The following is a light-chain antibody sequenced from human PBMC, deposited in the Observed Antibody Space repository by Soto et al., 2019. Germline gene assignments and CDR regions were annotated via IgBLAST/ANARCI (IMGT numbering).Light chain of an antibody. CDR1: QSVASD. CDR3: QQYNNWPGT. V-gene: IGKV3-15*01. CDR2: SAS. J-gene: IGKJ1*01. Sequence: EIVMTQSPATLSVSPGERATLSCRASQSVASDLAWYQQKPGQAPRLLIYSASTRATGIPARFSGSGAATEFTLTISSLQSEDFAVYYCQQYNNWPGTFGQGTKVEIK.